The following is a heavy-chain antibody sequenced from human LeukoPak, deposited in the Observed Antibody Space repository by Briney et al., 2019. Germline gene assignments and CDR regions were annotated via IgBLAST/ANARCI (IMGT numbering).Heavy chain of an antibody. CDR3: ARERPIITYFDY. Sequence: QSGGSLRLSCAASGFTFSSYGIHWVRQAPGEGLEWVAVVWSDGTNKYYADSVKGRFTISRDNSKNTLSLQMNSLRAEDTAVYYCARERPIITYFDYWGQGTLVTVSS. V-gene: IGHV3-33*01. CDR2: VWSDGTNK. J-gene: IGHJ4*02. D-gene: IGHD5-24*01. CDR1: GFTFSSYG.